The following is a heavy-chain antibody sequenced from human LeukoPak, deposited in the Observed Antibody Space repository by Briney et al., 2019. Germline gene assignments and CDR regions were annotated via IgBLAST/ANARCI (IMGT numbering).Heavy chain of an antibody. J-gene: IGHJ4*02. CDR2: INPNNDDT. CDR1: GYRLTELS. D-gene: IGHD5-18*01. V-gene: IGHV1-2*02. Sequence: ASVKVSCKVSGYRLTELSMHWFRQAPGQGLEWMGWINPNNDDTNYAQKFQGRVTMTRDTSISTAYMELSSLTSDDTAVYYCARRGSGYGYDYWGQGTLVTVSS. CDR3: ARRGSGYGYDY.